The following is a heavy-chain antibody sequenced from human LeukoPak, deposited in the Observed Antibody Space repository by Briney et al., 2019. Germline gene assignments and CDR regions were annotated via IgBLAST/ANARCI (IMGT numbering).Heavy chain of an antibody. V-gene: IGHV4-4*08. CDR3: AGYDHSNYLAY. J-gene: IGHJ4*02. Sequence: SETLSLTCTVSGGSFSSYYWSWIRQPPGKGLEWNGLEWIGYIHANGDTKYNPSLNSRVTISLDSSRSQLSLNLTAADTALYFCAGYDHSNYLAYWGQGILVTVSS. CDR2: IHANGDT. CDR1: GGSFSSYY. D-gene: IGHD4-11*01.